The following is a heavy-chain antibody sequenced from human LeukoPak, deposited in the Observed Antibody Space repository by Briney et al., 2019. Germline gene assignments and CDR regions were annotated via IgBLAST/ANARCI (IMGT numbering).Heavy chain of an antibody. CDR2: ISAYNGNT. CDR1: GYTFTSYG. CDR3: ARGGESCSSTSCYFLWERYYYYYGMDV. D-gene: IGHD2-2*01. V-gene: IGHV1-18*01. J-gene: IGHJ6*02. Sequence: ASVKVSCKPSGYTFTSYGISWVRQAPGQGLEWMGWISAYNGNTNYAQKLQGRVTMTTDTSTGTAYMELRSLRSDDTAVYYCARGGESCSSTSCYFLWERYYYYYGMDVWGQGTTVTVSS.